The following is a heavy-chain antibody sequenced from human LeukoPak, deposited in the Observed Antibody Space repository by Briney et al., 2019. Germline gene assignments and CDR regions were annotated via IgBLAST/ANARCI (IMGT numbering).Heavy chain of an antibody. J-gene: IGHJ4*02. V-gene: IGHV3-23*01. D-gene: IGHD6-19*01. CDR3: SNGRTSSGTLQHDY. CDR1: GFTFSSYA. Sequence: GGSLRLSCAASGFTFSSYAMSWVRQAPGKGLEWVSAISGSGGSTYYADSVKGRFTISRDNSENTLYLQMNSLRAEDTALYYCSNGRTSSGTLQHDYWGQGTLVTVSS. CDR2: ISGSGGST.